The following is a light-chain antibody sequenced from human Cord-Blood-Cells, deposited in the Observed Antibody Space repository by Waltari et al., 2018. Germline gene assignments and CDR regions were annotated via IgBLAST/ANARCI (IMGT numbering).Light chain of an antibody. V-gene: IGLV2-23*01. CDR2: EGS. CDR1: ISDVGSYNL. Sequence: QSALPHPASVSGSPGPSITISCTGTISDVGSYNLNSWYQQHPGKAPKLMIYEGSKRPSGVSNRFSGSKSGNTASLTISGLQAEDEADYYCCSYAGSSTWVFGGGTKLTVL. CDR3: CSYAGSSTWV. J-gene: IGLJ3*02.